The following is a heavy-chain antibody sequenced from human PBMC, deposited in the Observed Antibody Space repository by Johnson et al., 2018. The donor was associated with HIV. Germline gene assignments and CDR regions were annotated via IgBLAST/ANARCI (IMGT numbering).Heavy chain of an antibody. D-gene: IGHD6-13*01. CDR3: AKDEEGYSSAWSAGTAFDI. CDR1: GFTFDHYA. Sequence: VQLVESGGGLVQPGRSLRLSCAASGFTFDHYAMHWVRQAPGKGLEWVSGINWNGATTGYADSVQGRFTISRDNAKNTLYLQMNSLRAEDTALYYCAKDEEGYSSAWSAGTAFDIWGQGTMVTVSS. CDR2: INWNGATT. V-gene: IGHV3-9*01. J-gene: IGHJ3*02.